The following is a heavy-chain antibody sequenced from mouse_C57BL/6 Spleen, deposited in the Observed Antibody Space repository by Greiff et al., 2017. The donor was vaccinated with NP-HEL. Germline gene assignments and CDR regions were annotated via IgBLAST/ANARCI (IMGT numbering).Heavy chain of an antibody. CDR1: GYTFTSYW. D-gene: IGHD2-3*01. J-gene: IGHJ2*01. Sequence: LEESGAELAKPGASVKLSCKASGYTFTSYWMHWVKQRPGQGLEWIGAIDPETGGTAYNQKFKGKAILTADKSSSTAYMELRSRTSEDSAVYYCTPYDGYSHYFDYWGQGTTLTVSS. V-gene: IGHV1-7*01. CDR3: TPYDGYSHYFDY. CDR2: IDPETGGT.